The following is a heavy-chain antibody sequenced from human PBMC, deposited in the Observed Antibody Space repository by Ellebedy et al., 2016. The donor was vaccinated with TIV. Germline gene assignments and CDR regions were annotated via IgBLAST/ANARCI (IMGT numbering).Heavy chain of an antibody. CDR3: ARDYLPLDGYGMDV. V-gene: IGHV3-33*01. D-gene: IGHD1-1*01. CDR2: IWYDGSNK. Sequence: PGGSLRLSCAASGFTFSSYGMHWVRQAPGKGLEWVAVIWYDGSNKYYADSVKGRVTIPRDNSKNTLYLQMNSRRAEDTAVYYCARDYLPLDGYGMDVWGQGTTVTVSS. J-gene: IGHJ6*02. CDR1: GFTFSSYG.